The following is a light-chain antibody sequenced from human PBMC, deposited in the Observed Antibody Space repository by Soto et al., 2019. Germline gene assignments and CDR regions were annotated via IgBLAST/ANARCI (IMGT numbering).Light chain of an antibody. V-gene: IGKV1-39*01. CDR3: QQSYSTPYT. CDR1: QSISSY. Sequence: DIQMTQSPSSLSASVGDRATITCRASQSISSYLNWYQQKPGKAPTLLIFGASSLPSGVPSRFSGGGSGTDFTLTISSLQPEDFATYYCQQSYSTPYTFGQGTKLEIK. J-gene: IGKJ2*01. CDR2: GAS.